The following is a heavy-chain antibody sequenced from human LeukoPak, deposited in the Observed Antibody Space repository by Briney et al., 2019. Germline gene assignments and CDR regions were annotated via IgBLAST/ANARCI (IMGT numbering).Heavy chain of an antibody. CDR1: GYTFTGYY. CDR2: SNAGNGNT. D-gene: IGHD3-16*01. V-gene: IGHV1-3*02. Sequence: SVKVSCKASGYTFTGYYMHWVRQAPGQRLEWMGWSNAGNGNTKYSQEFQGRVTITRDTSASTAYMELSSLRSEDTAVYYCATDPRGEQPGTPTVSDYWGQGTLVTVSS. J-gene: IGHJ4*02. CDR3: ATDPRGEQPGTPTVSDY.